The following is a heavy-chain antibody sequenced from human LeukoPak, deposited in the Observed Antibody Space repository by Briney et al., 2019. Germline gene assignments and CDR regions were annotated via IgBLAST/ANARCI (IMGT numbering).Heavy chain of an antibody. D-gene: IGHD6-6*01. Sequence: GGSLRLSCAASGFTFSSYAMSWVRQAPGKGLEWVSAISGSGGSTYYADSVKGRFTISRDNSKNTLYLQMNSLRAEDTAVYYCARAVGQLGYYYYGMDVWGQGTTVTVSS. CDR3: ARAVGQLGYYYYGMDV. CDR1: GFTFSSYA. CDR2: ISGSGGST. J-gene: IGHJ6*02. V-gene: IGHV3-23*01.